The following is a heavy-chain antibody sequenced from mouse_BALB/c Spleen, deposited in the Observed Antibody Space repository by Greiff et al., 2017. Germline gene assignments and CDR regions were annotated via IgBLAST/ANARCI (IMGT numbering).Heavy chain of an antibody. CDR2: ISSGGSYT. J-gene: IGHJ1*01. Sequence: EVHLVESGGDLVKPGGSLKLSCAASGFTFSSYGMSWVRQTPDKRLEWVATISSGGSYTYYPDSVKGRFTISRDNAKNTLYLQMSSLKSEDTAMYYCARRDYDPYWYFDVWGAGTTVTVSS. CDR1: GFTFSSYG. D-gene: IGHD2-4*01. CDR3: ARRDYDPYWYFDV. V-gene: IGHV5-6*01.